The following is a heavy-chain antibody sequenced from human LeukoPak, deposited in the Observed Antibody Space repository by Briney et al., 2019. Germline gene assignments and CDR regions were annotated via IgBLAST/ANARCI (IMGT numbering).Heavy chain of an antibody. D-gene: IGHD6-19*01. V-gene: IGHV3-23*01. Sequence: GGSLRLSCAASGFTFSNYGMTWFRQAPGKGLEWVSVFSAETGNTYYADSVKGRFTISRDNSKNTLYLQITSLRAEDTAVYYCAKARRLGSDWDKDAFDIWGQGTMVTVSS. J-gene: IGHJ3*02. CDR2: FSAETGNT. CDR1: GFTFSNYG. CDR3: AKARRLGSDWDKDAFDI.